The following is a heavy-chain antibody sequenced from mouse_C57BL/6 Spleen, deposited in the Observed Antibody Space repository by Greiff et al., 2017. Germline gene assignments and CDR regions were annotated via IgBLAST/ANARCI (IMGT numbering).Heavy chain of an antibody. CDR3: DRSPYYGNYGCAY. CDR2: IDPANGNT. Sequence: EVQLQQSVAELVRPGASVKLSCTASGFTINNTYMHWVKQRPEQGLEWIGRIDPANGNTNYAPKFQGKATITADTSSNTAYLQLISLTSEDTAIYYCDRSPYYGNYGCAYWGQGTLVTVSA. V-gene: IGHV14-3*01. D-gene: IGHD2-10*01. CDR1: GFTINNTY. J-gene: IGHJ3*01.